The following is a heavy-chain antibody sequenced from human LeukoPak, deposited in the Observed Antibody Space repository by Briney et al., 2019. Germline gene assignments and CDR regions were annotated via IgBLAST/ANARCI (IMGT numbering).Heavy chain of an antibody. CDR2: INPSGGST. CDR3: ASEIESSGLVDY. V-gene: IGHV1-46*01. D-gene: IGHD6-19*01. Sequence: ASVKVSCKASGYTFTSYYMHWGRQAPGQGLEWMGIINPSGGSTSYAQKFQGRVTMTRDTSTSTVYMELSSLRSEDTAVYYCASEIESSGLVDYWGQGTLVTVSS. J-gene: IGHJ4*02. CDR1: GYTFTSYY.